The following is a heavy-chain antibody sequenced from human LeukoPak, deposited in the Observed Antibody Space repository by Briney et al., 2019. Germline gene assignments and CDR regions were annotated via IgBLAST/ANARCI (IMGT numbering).Heavy chain of an antibody. CDR1: GGSISSGGYS. CDR3: AAYCSGGSCYSRVRANWFDH. CDR2: IYHSGST. Sequence: SSETLSLTCAVSGGSISSGGYSWSWIRQPPGKGLEWIGYIYHSGSTYYNPSLKSRVTISVDTSKNQFSLKLSSVTAADTAVYYCAAYCSGGSCYSRVRANWFDHWGQGTLVTVSS. J-gene: IGHJ5*02. D-gene: IGHD2-15*01. V-gene: IGHV4-30-2*02.